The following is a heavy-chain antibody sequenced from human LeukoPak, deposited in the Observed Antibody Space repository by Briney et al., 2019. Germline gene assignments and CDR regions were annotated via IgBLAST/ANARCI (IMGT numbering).Heavy chain of an antibody. V-gene: IGHV3-21*01. CDR1: GGSISSYY. D-gene: IGHD3-10*01. J-gene: IGHJ4*02. CDR3: ARDWGSGSYYPTNFDY. Sequence: ETMSLTCTVSGGSISSYYWSWIRQPPGKGLEWVSSISSSSSYIYYADSVKGRFTISRDNAKNSLYLQMNSLRAEDTAVYYCARDWGSGSYYPTNFDYWGQGTLVTVSS. CDR2: ISSSSSYI.